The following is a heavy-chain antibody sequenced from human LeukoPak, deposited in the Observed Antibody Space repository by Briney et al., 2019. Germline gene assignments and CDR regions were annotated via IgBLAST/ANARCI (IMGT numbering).Heavy chain of an antibody. J-gene: IGHJ6*03. Sequence: SGGSLRLSCAASGFTFSSFDMHWVRQPTGQGLEWVSTIGTASDTYYPVSVEGRFTLSRDTAKNSLYLQMNSLSAGDTAVYYCARGPPRGKYYYMDVWGKGTTVTVSS. D-gene: IGHD1-1*01. V-gene: IGHV3-13*01. CDR1: GFTFSSFD. CDR2: IGTASDT. CDR3: ARGPPRGKYYYMDV.